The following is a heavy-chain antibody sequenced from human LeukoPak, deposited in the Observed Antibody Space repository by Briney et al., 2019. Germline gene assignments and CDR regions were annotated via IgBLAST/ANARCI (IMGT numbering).Heavy chain of an antibody. V-gene: IGHV3-15*01. CDR3: TTDSSTTTYNFDY. J-gene: IGHJ4*02. CDR2: IKRKTDGGTT. CDR1: GFTSSNHA. D-gene: IGHD2-2*01. Sequence: GGSLRLSCAGSGFTSSNHAMSWVRQAPGKGLEWVGRIKRKTDGGTTDYAAPVKGRFTISRDGSKNTLYLQMNSLKTEDTAVYYCTTDSSTTTYNFDYWGQGTLVTVSS.